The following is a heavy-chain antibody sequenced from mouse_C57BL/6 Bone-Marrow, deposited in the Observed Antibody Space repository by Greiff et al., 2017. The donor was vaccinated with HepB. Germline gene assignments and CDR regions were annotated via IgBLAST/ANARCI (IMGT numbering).Heavy chain of an antibody. CDR1: GFNIKDYY. V-gene: IGHV14-1*01. D-gene: IGHD1-1*01. J-gene: IGHJ1*03. CDR3: TVYYGSNPWYFDV. Sequence: EVHLVESGAELVRPGASVKLSCTASGFNIKDYYMHWVKQRPEQGLEWIGRIDPEDGDTEYAPKFQGKATMTADTSSNTAYLQLSSLTSEDTAVYYCTVYYGSNPWYFDVWGTGTTVTVSS. CDR2: IDPEDGDT.